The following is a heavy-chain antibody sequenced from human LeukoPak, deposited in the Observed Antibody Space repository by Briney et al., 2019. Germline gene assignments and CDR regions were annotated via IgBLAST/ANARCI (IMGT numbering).Heavy chain of an antibody. Sequence: PSETLSLTCTVSGGSISSSSYYWGWIRQPPGKGLEWIGSIYYSGSTYYNPSLKSRVTISVDTSKNQFSLKLSSVTAADTAVYYCARAGATVTICVFDPWGQGTLVTVSS. J-gene: IGHJ5*02. CDR1: GGSISSSSYY. CDR2: IYYSGST. D-gene: IGHD4-11*01. CDR3: ARAGATVTICVFDP. V-gene: IGHV4-39*07.